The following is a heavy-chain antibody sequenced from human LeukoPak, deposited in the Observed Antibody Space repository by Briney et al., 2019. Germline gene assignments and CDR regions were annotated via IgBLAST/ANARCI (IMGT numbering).Heavy chain of an antibody. Sequence: KPSETLSLTCTVSGGSISSYYWSWIRQPPGKGLEWLGYIYYSGSTNYNPSLKSRVTISVDTSKNQFSLKLSSVTAADTAVYYCARHILAQGIAAPYGMDVWGQGTTVTVSS. D-gene: IGHD6-13*01. J-gene: IGHJ6*02. V-gene: IGHV4-59*08. CDR1: GGSISSYY. CDR2: IYYSGST. CDR3: ARHILAQGIAAPYGMDV.